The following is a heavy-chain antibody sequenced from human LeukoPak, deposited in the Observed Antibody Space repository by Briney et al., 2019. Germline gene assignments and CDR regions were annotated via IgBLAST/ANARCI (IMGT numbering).Heavy chain of an antibody. J-gene: IGHJ4*02. CDR3: ARGLGGGTMGDY. D-gene: IGHD2-15*01. Sequence: SVKVSCKASGGTFSSYAISWVRQAPGQGLEWMGRIIPILGIANYAQKFQGRVTITADKSTSTAYMELSSLRSEDTAVYYCARGLGGGTMGDYWGQGTLVTVSS. CDR1: GGTFSSYA. CDR2: IIPILGIA. V-gene: IGHV1-69*04.